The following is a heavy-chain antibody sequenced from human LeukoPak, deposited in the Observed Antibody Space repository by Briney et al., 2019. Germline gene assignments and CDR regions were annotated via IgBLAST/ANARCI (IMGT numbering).Heavy chain of an antibody. D-gene: IGHD3-9*01. CDR3: ARTTRNYDILTGDYYYYGMDV. CDR1: GYSFTSYW. V-gene: IGHV5-51*01. CDR2: IYPGDSDT. J-gene: IGHJ6*04. Sequence: ESLKISCQGSGYSFTSYWIGWVRQMPGKGLEGMGIIYPGDSDTRYSPSFQGQVTISADKTISTAYLQWSSLKASDTAMYYCARTTRNYDILTGDYYYYGMDVWGKGTTVTVSS.